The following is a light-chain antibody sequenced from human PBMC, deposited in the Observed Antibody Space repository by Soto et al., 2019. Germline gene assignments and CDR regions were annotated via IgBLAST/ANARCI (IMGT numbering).Light chain of an antibody. CDR1: SSDVGGYNY. J-gene: IGLJ1*01. Sequence: QSALTQPASVSGSPGQSITISCTGTSSDVGGYNYVSWYQQHPGKAPKLMIYDVSNRPSGVSNRFSCSKSGNTASLTISGLQAEEEADYYCSSYTSSSTYVFGTGTKLTVL. CDR2: DVS. CDR3: SSYTSSSTYV. V-gene: IGLV2-14*01.